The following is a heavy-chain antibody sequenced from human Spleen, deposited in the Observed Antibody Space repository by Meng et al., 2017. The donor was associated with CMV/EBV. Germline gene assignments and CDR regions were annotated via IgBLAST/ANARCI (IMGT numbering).Heavy chain of an antibody. V-gene: IGHV4-59*12. D-gene: IGHD3-10*01. Sequence: SETLSLTCTVSGGSISGYYWRWIRQPPGKGLEWIGVIYFSGSTNYNSSLESRVTISGDTSKNQFSLKLSSVTAADTAVYYCARVGITMVRGSSSGYGMDVWGQGTTVTVSS. CDR2: IYFSGST. CDR3: ARVGITMVRGSSSGYGMDV. J-gene: IGHJ6*02. CDR1: GGSISGYY.